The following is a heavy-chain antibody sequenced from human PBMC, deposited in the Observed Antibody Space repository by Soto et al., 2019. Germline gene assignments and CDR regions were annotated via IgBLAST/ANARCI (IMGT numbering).Heavy chain of an antibody. Sequence: KQSQTLSLTCAISGDSVSSNSAAWNWIRQSPSRGLEWLGRTYYRSKWYNDYAVSVKSRITINPETSKNQFSLQLNSVTPEDTAVYYCARDRGYSSSHSYYYYGMDVWGQGTTVTVSS. CDR2: TYYRSKWYN. V-gene: IGHV6-1*01. D-gene: IGHD6-13*01. CDR1: GDSVSSNSAA. J-gene: IGHJ6*02. CDR3: ARDRGYSSSHSYYYYGMDV.